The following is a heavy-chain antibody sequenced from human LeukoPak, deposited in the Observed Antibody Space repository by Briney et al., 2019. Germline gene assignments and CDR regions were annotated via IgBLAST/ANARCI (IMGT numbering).Heavy chain of an antibody. V-gene: IGHV1-3*01. CDR3: AKGYNYGSWRVDY. CDR1: GYTFTTST. J-gene: IGHJ4*02. Sequence: ASVKVSCKASGYTFTTSTMHWVRQVPGQRLEWMGCINAGNDNTDFSERFQGGVTISRDTSATTVYMELSSLTSEDTAVYYCAKGYNYGSWRVDYWGQGTLVTVSS. CDR2: INAGNDNT. D-gene: IGHD3-10*01.